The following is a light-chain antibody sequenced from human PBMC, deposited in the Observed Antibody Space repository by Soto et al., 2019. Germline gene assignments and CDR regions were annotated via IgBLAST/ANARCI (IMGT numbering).Light chain of an antibody. CDR1: QSIGSD. CDR2: DSS. CDR3: QQYRNWPLT. J-gene: IGKJ4*01. V-gene: IGKV3-15*01. Sequence: EIEMTQSPATLSVSPGEIATLSCRASQSIGSDLAWYQQKPGRSPMLLIYDSSTRATDIPARFSGSGSGTEFTLTISSLQSKDFAIYYCQQYRNWPLTFGGGTKVEIE.